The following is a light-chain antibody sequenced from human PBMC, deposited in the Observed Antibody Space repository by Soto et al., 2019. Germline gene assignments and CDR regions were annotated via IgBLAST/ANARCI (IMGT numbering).Light chain of an antibody. CDR2: EVS. Sequence: QSALTQPPSVSGSPGQSVAISCTGTSSDVGSYNRVSWYQQAPGTAPKVTIYEVSNRPSGVPDRFSGSKSGNTASLTISGLQPEDEADYYCYSFTSSNTYVFGTGTKVTVL. CDR1: SSDVGSYNR. CDR3: YSFTSSNTYV. J-gene: IGLJ1*01. V-gene: IGLV2-18*02.